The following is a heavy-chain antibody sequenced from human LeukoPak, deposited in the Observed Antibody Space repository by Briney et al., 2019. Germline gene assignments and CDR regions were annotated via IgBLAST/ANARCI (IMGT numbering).Heavy chain of an antibody. V-gene: IGHV4-39*07. CDR3: ARGGRWLISDAFNI. D-gene: IGHD3-22*01. CDR2: IYYSGST. Sequence: SETLSLTCTVSGGSISSSSYYWGWIRQPPGKGLEWIGSIYYSGSTYYNPSLKSRVTISVDTSKNQFSLKLSSVTAADTAVYYCARGGRWLISDAFNIWGQGTVVTVSS. J-gene: IGHJ3*02. CDR1: GGSISSSSYY.